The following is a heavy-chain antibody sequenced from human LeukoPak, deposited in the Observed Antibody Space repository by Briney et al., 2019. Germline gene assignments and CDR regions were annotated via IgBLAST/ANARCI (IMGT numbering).Heavy chain of an antibody. CDR1: GGSISSYY. Sequence: SETLSLTCSVSGGSISSYYWSWIRQPPGKGLEWIGYIYYSGSTTYNPSLKSRVTILVDTSKNQFSLKLSSVTAADTAVYYCARGGTAMATPDYWGQGTLVTVSS. J-gene: IGHJ4*02. D-gene: IGHD5-18*01. CDR2: IYYSGST. V-gene: IGHV4-59*01. CDR3: ARGGTAMATPDY.